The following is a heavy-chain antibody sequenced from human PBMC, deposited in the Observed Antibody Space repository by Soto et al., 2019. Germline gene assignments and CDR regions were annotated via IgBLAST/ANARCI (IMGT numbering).Heavy chain of an antibody. V-gene: IGHV4-59*01. CDR3: TRQDYYYYGMDV. CDR1: GGSISSYY. CDR2: IYYSGIT. Sequence: SETLSLTCTVSGGSISSYYWSWIRQPPGKGLEWIGYIYYSGITNYNPSLKSRVTISVDTSKNQFSLKLSSVTAADTAVYYCTRQDYYYYGMDVWGQGTTVTVSS. J-gene: IGHJ6*02.